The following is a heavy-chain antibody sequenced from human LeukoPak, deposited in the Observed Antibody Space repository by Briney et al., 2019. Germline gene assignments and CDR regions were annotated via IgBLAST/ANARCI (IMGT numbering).Heavy chain of an antibody. V-gene: IGHV4-4*02. D-gene: IGHD2-15*01. J-gene: IGHJ6*02. CDR3: ARDGGYCSGGSCYNDV. Sequence: PSGALSLTCAVSGGSISSSNWWSWVRQPPGKGLEWIGEIYHSGSTNYNPSLKSRVTISVDKSKNQFSLKLSSVTAADTAVYYCARDGGYCSGGSCYNDVWGQGTTVTVSS. CDR1: GGSISSSNW. CDR2: IYHSGST.